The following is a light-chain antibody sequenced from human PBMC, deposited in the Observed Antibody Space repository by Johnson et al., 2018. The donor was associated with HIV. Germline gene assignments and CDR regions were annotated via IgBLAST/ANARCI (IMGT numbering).Light chain of an antibody. Sequence: QSVLTQPPSVSAAPGHQVTISCSGSSSNIANNYVSWYQQFPGTAPKLLIYENNKRPSGISDRFSGSKSGTSATLGITGLQTGDEADYCCATWDSSLSTYVFGTGTKVTVL. V-gene: IGLV1-51*02. CDR2: ENN. J-gene: IGLJ1*01. CDR1: SSNIANNY. CDR3: ATWDSSLSTYV.